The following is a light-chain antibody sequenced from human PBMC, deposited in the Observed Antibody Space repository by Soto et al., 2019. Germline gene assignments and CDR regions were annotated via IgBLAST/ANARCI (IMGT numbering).Light chain of an antibody. V-gene: IGKV1-39*01. CDR1: ESIARH. CDR2: AAS. CDR3: QQTYSTLSIT. Sequence: DIQMTQSPSSLSASVGDRVTITCRASESIARHLNWYQQKPGKAPKLLIYAASSLQNGVPSRFRGGGSGTDFTLTISHLQPEDFATYYCQQTYSTLSITFGQGTRREIK. J-gene: IGKJ5*01.